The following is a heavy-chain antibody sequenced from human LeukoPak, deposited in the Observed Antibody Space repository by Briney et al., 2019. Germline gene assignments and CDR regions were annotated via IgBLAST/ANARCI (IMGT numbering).Heavy chain of an antibody. J-gene: IGHJ6*03. D-gene: IGHD2-8*02. CDR3: ARELRTGGSYYYYYMDV. CDR2: IYTSGST. Sequence: SETLSLTCTVSGGSISSGSYYWSWIRQPAGKGLEWIGRIYTSGSTNYNPSLKSRVTISVDTSKNQFSLKLSSVTAADTAVYYCARELRTGGSYYYYYMDVWGKGTTVTISS. V-gene: IGHV4-61*02. CDR1: GGSISSGSYY.